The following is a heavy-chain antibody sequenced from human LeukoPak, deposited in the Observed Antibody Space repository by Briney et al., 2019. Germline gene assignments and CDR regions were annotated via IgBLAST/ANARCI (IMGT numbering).Heavy chain of an antibody. CDR2: INSDGSST. D-gene: IGHD5-24*01. Sequence: GGSLRLSCAASGFTFSSYWMHWVRQAPGKGLVWVSRINSDGSSTSYADSVKGRFTISRDNAKNTLYLQMNSLRAEDTAVYYCASTEMAPAYYYYGMDVWGQGTTITVSS. CDR1: GFTFSSYW. J-gene: IGHJ6*02. CDR3: ASTEMAPAYYYYGMDV. V-gene: IGHV3-74*01.